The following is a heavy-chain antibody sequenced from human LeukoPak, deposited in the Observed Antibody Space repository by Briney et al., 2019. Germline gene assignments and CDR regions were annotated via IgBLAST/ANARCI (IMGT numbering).Heavy chain of an antibody. J-gene: IGHJ4*02. CDR3: ARSPDYDSSGYYYPPFDY. D-gene: IGHD3-22*01. CDR1: GFTFSSYA. CDR2: ISYDGSNK. V-gene: IGHV3-30*04. Sequence: GGSLRLSCAASGFTFSSYAMHWVRQAPGKGLEWVAVISYDGSNKYYADSVKGRFTISRDNSKNTLYLQMNSLRAEDTAVYYCARSPDYDSSGYYYPPFDYWGQGTLVTVSS.